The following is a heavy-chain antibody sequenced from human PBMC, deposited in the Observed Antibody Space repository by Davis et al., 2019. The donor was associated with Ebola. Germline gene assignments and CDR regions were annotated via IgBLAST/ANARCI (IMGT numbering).Heavy chain of an antibody. CDR2: INHSGST. V-gene: IGHV4-34*01. D-gene: IGHD3-3*01. Sequence: PSETLSLTCTVSGGSISSYYWSWIRQPPGKGLEWIGEINHSGSTNYNPSLKSRVTISVDTSKNQFSLKLRSVTAADTAVYYCARVHVNDFWRGSPGRFYYYGMDVWGQGTTVTVSS. CDR3: ARVHVNDFWRGSPGRFYYYGMDV. J-gene: IGHJ6*02. CDR1: GGSISSYY.